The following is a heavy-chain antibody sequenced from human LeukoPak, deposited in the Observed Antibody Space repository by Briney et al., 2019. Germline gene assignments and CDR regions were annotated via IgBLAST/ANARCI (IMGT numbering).Heavy chain of an antibody. D-gene: IGHD3-9*01. CDR1: GGSLSGYY. Sequence: SETLSLTCAVYGGSLSGYYWSWIRQPPGKGLEWIGEINHSGSTNYNPSLKSRVTISVDTSKNQFSLKLSSVTAADTAVYYCARVNWLPPLYYYYYGMDVWGQGTTVTVSS. CDR3: ARVNWLPPLYYYYYGMDV. J-gene: IGHJ6*02. V-gene: IGHV4-34*01. CDR2: INHSGST.